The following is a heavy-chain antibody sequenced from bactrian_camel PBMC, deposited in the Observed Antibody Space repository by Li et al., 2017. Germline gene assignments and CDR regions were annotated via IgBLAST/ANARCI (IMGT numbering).Heavy chain of an antibody. V-gene: IGHV3S1*01. CDR3: AAKLGTGCGLLDTYNY. D-gene: IGHD5*01. J-gene: IGHJ4*01. Sequence: QLVESGGGSVQAGGSLKLSCVLSGSRVVSHCTAWFRQAPGSEREGVAAICTRTDTRTDSTYYADSVKDRFSISLDNAKNTVYLQMDRLTPDDTAKYYCAAKLGTGCGLLDTYNYWGQGTQVTVS. CDR1: GSRVVSHC. CDR2: TDTRTDST.